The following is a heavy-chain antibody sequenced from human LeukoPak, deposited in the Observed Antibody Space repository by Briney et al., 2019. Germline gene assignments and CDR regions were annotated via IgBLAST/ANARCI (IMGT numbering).Heavy chain of an antibody. CDR2: LRYDGSNK. J-gene: IGHJ4*02. D-gene: IGHD6-13*01. Sequence: PGGSLRLSCAASGFTFSTYGMHWVRQAPGKGLEWVAFLRYDGSNKYYGDSVKGRFTISRDNSKNTLYLQMNSPRAEDTAVYYCAKAGSSSWDAFDYWGQGTLVTVSS. CDR3: AKAGSSSWDAFDY. V-gene: IGHV3-30*02. CDR1: GFTFSTYG.